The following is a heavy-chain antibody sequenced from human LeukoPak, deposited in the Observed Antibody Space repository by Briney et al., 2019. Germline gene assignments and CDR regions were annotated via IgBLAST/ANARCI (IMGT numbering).Heavy chain of an antibody. Sequence: GGSLRLSCAASGFSVSNNYVSWVRQAPGKGLEWVSYISSSSSTIYYADSVKGRFTISRDNSKNTLYLQMNSLGAEDTAVYYCAKLSRAPFGVVIPYYMDVWGKGTTVTVSS. D-gene: IGHD3-3*01. V-gene: IGHV3-48*01. CDR2: ISSSSSTI. J-gene: IGHJ6*03. CDR1: GFSVSNNY. CDR3: AKLSRAPFGVVIPYYMDV.